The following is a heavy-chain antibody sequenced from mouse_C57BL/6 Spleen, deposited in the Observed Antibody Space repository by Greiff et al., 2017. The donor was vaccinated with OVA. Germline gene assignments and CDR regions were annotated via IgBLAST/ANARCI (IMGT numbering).Heavy chain of an antibody. D-gene: IGHD3-2*02. CDR2: IDPSDSYT. J-gene: IGHJ3*01. Sequence: VQLQQPGAELVLPGASVKLSCKASGYTFTSYWMHWVKQRPGQGLEWIGEIDPSDSYTNYNQKFKGKSTLTVDKSSSTAYMQLSSLTSEDSAVYYCARSGDSSGPTFAYWGQRTLVTVSA. V-gene: IGHV1-69*01. CDR3: ARSGDSSGPTFAY. CDR1: GYTFTSYW.